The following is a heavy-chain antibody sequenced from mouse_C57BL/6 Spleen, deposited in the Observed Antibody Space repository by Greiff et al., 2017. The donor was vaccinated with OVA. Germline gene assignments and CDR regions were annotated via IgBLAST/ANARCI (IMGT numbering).Heavy chain of an antibody. CDR2: IYPGDGDT. CDR1: GYAFSSYW. V-gene: IGHV1-80*01. J-gene: IGHJ2*01. CDR3: ARSRYGSYFDY. D-gene: IGHD1-1*01. Sequence: QVQLQQSGAELVKPGASVKISCKASGYAFSSYWMNWVKQRPGKGLEWIGQIYPGDGDTNYNGKFKGKATFTADTSSNTAYMQLSSLTTEDSAIYYCARSRYGSYFDYWGQGTTLTVSS.